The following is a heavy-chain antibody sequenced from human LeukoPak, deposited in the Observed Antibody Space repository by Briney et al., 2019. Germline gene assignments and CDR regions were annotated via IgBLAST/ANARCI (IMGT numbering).Heavy chain of an antibody. D-gene: IGHD6-13*01. Sequence: SETLSLTCAVYGGSFSGYYWSWIRQPPGKGLEWIGEINHSGSTNYNPSLKSRVTISVDTSKNQFSLKLSSVTAADTAVYYCVRGIAAAGNWGQGTLVTVSS. CDR3: VRGIAAAGN. J-gene: IGHJ4*02. V-gene: IGHV4-34*01. CDR2: INHSGST. CDR1: GGSFSGYY.